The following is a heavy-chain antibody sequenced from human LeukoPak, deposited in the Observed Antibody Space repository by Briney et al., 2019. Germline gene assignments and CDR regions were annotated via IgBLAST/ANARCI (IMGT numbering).Heavy chain of an antibody. CDR2: VHWNGDSI. D-gene: IGHD2/OR15-2a*01. CDR3: ARDRSDGRAGSTALIY. V-gene: IGHV3-20*04. J-gene: IGHJ4*02. CDR1: GFTFDDYG. Sequence: GGSLRLSCAASGFTFDDYGMSWVRHGPGKGLEWVSGVHWNGDSIVYADSVKGRFTISRDNAKNSLYLQMNSLRVEDTAFYYCARDRSDGRAGSTALIYGAQGNLSTVSS.